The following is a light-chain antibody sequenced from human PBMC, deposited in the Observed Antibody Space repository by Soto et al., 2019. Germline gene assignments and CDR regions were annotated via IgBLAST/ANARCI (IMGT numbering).Light chain of an antibody. J-gene: IGKJ5*01. Sequence: DIQMTLSPATLSSSVGYRFAVTCRASQTISSWLAWYQQKPGKAPNLLIYDASTLERGVPSRFRGTGSGTEFTLTIDSLQPDDFATYYCQQYHTSSITFGQGTRLEI. CDR2: DAS. CDR1: QTISSW. CDR3: QQYHTSSIT. V-gene: IGKV1-5*01.